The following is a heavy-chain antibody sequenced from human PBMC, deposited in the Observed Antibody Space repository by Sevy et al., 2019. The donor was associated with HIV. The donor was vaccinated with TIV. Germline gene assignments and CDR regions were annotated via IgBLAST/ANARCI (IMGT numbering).Heavy chain of an antibody. CDR3: ARTDSGSYNPHFDY. CDR1: GGSISSYF. CDR2: IYNSGNT. D-gene: IGHD1-26*01. V-gene: IGHV4-59*12. J-gene: IGHJ4*02. Sequence: SETLSLTCTVSGGSISSYFWSWIRQPPGKGLEWSGYIYNSGNTNYNPSLKGRVTISIDTSKNLFSLKLSSVTAADTAVYYCARTDSGSYNPHFDYWGQGTLVTVSS.